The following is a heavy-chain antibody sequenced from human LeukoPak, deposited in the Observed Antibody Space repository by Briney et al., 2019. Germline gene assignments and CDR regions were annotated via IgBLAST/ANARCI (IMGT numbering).Heavy chain of an antibody. CDR2: IIPIFGTA. Sequence: ASVKVSCEASGGTFSSYAISWVRQAPGQGLEWMGGIIPIFGTANYAQKFQGRVTITADESTSTAYMELSSLRSEDTAVYYCARDPPGVKGDYNYQFDYWGQGTLVTVSS. CDR1: GGTFSSYA. J-gene: IGHJ4*02. D-gene: IGHD4-17*01. CDR3: ARDPPGVKGDYNYQFDY. V-gene: IGHV1-69*01.